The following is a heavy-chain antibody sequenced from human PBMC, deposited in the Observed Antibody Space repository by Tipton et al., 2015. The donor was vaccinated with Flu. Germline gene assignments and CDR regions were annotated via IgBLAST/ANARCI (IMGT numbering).Heavy chain of an antibody. CDR2: IYHSGTT. CDR3: ARHTGDSVRGVIDY. Sequence: TLSLTCTVSGGSFSSFSYYWGWVRRPPGKGLEWIGTIYHSGTTYYNPSLKSRLTISVDTSKNQFSLRLSSVTAADTAVYYCARHTGDSVRGVIDYWGQGTLVTVSS. V-gene: IGHV4-39*01. J-gene: IGHJ4*02. CDR1: GGSFSSFSYY. D-gene: IGHD3-10*02.